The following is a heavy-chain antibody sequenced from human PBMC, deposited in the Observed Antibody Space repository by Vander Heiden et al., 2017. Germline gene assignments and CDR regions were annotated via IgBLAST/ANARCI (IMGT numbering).Heavy chain of an antibody. CDR3: ARRVVGAPRAFDI. CDR2: IGTSSSNI. Sequence: EVQLVESGGGLVQPGGSLRLSCAASGFTFSSYSMNWVRQDTGKGLEWVSYIGTSSSNIYYADSVKGRFTISRDNAKNSLYLQMNSLRAEDTAVYYCARRVVGAPRAFDIWGQGTMVTVSS. D-gene: IGHD1-26*01. V-gene: IGHV3-48*01. J-gene: IGHJ3*02. CDR1: GFTFSSYS.